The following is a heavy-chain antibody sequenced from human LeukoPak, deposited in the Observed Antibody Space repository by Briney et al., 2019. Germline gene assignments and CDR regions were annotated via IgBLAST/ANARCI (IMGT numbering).Heavy chain of an antibody. J-gene: IGHJ4*02. Sequence: PSETLSLTCTVSGGSISSYYWSWIWQPPGKGLEWIGYIYYSGSTNYNPSLKSRVTISVDTSKNQFSLKLSSVTAADTVVYYCARLAPRYYYDSSGYYDWGQGTLVTVSS. V-gene: IGHV4-59*08. CDR1: GGSISSYY. CDR3: ARLAPRYYYDSSGYYD. D-gene: IGHD3-22*01. CDR2: IYYSGST.